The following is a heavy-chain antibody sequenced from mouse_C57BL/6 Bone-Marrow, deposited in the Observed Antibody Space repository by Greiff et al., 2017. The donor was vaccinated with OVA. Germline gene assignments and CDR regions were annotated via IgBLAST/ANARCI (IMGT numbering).Heavy chain of an antibody. CDR3: ARYYGSSFPC. D-gene: IGHD1-1*01. CDR1: GYTFTSYW. V-gene: IGHV1-55*01. CDR2: IYPGSGST. J-gene: IGHJ2*01. Sequence: QVQLQQPGAELVKPGASVKMSCKASGYTFTSYWITWVKQRPGQGLEWIGDIYPGSGSTNYNEKLKSKATLTVATSSSTAYMQLSSLTAADSAVYYCARYYGSSFPCWGKGTTLTVSS.